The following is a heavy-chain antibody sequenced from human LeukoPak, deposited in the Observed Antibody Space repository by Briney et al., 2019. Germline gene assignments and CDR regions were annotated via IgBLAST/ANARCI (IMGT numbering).Heavy chain of an antibody. J-gene: IGHJ4*02. Sequence: ASVKVSCKASGYTFTSYGISWVRQAPGQGLEWMGWIGAYNGNTNYAQKLQGRVTMTTDTSTSTAYMELRSLRSDDTAVYYCASGQDGWFGGPHFLDYWGQGTLVTVSS. V-gene: IGHV1-18*01. D-gene: IGHD3-10*01. CDR1: GYTFTSYG. CDR2: IGAYNGNT. CDR3: ASGQDGWFGGPHFLDY.